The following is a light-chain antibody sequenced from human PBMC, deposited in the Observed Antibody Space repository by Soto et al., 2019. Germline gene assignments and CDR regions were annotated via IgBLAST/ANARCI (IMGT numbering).Light chain of an antibody. V-gene: IGKV1-27*01. CDR2: GAS. J-gene: IGKJ1*01. CDR1: QGISNY. CDR3: QKYTGAPRT. Sequence: DFQLTQSPSSLSASVGDRVTITCRASQGISNYLGWYQQKPGKVPKLLIYGASTLQSGVPSRFSGSGSGADFTLTISSLRPEDVGTYYCQKYTGAPRTFGQGTKVEI.